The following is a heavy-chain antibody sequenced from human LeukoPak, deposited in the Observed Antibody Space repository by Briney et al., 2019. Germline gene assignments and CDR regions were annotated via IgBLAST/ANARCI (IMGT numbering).Heavy chain of an antibody. Sequence: GGSLRLSCAASGFTFSSYWMHWVRQAPGNGLVWVSRINSDGSSTSYADSVKGRFTISRDNAKNTLYLQMNSLRAEDTAVYYCARVDSASSGYRWDYYYYYMDVWGKGTTVTVSS. CDR3: ARVDSASSGYRWDYYYYYMDV. D-gene: IGHD3-22*01. J-gene: IGHJ6*03. V-gene: IGHV3-74*01. CDR2: INSDGSST. CDR1: GFTFSSYW.